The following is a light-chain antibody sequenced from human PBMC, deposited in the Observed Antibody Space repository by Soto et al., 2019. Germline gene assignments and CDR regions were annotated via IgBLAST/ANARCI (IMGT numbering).Light chain of an antibody. J-gene: IGLJ3*02. V-gene: IGLV2-14*01. CDR2: EVS. CDR1: SSDVGAYNF. Sequence: QSALTQPASVSGSPGQSITISCTGTSSDVGAYNFVSWHQQHPGKAPKLMIYEVSNRPSGVSNRFSGSKSGNTASLTISGLQAEDEADYYCSSYTSSSIWVFGGGTQLTVL. CDR3: SSYTSSSIWV.